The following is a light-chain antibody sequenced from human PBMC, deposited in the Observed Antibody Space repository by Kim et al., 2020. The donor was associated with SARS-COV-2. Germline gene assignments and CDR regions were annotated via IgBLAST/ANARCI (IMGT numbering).Light chain of an antibody. CDR3: QQRNSWPPAVT. CDR2: DAS. V-gene: IGKV3-11*01. J-gene: IGKJ4*01. CDR1: QNIYTY. Sequence: PGGSATLSYWASQNIYTYLAWYQQRPGQAPRLLVYDASNRATGVPDRFSGSGSGTDFTLTISSLEPEDFSMYYCQQRNSWPPAVTFGGGTKVDIK.